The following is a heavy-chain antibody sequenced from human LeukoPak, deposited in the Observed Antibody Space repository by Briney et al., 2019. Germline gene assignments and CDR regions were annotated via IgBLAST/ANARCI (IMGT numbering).Heavy chain of an antibody. CDR1: GFTFSSYA. CDR3: ATDVDTAMVTLGAYYGMDV. CDR2: IYSGGST. V-gene: IGHV3-53*01. J-gene: IGHJ6*02. Sequence: GGSLRLSCAASGFTFSSYAMSWVRQAPGKGMDWVSVIYSGGSTYYADSVKGRFTISRDNSKNTLYLQMNSLRAEDTAVYYCATDVDTAMVTLGAYYGMDVWGQGTTVTVSS. D-gene: IGHD5-18*01.